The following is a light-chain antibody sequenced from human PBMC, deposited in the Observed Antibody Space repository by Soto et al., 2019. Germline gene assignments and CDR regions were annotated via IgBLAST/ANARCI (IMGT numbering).Light chain of an antibody. V-gene: IGKV3-11*01. J-gene: IGKJ5*01. Sequence: EIVLTQSPDTLSLSPGERATVSCRASRSVRSYLAWYQQKPGQAPRLLIYDASNRAAGIPARFSGSGSETDFTLTFSNLEPEDFAVYYCQQRYAWPPITFGQGTRLEIK. CDR3: QQRYAWPPIT. CDR2: DAS. CDR1: RSVRSY.